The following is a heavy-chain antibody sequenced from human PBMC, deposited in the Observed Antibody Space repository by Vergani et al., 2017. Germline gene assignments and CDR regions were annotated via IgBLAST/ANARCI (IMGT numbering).Heavy chain of an antibody. J-gene: IGHJ4*02. CDR2: IYSGGST. D-gene: IGHD2-21*01. CDR1: GFTVSSNY. Sequence: EVQLVETGGGLIQPGGSLRLSCAASGFTVSSNYMSWVRQAPGKGLEWVSVIYSGGSTYYADSVKGRFTISRDNSKNSLYLQMNSLRAEDTAVYYCARKYCGGDCYLDYWGQGTLVTVSS. CDR3: ARKYCGGDCYLDY. V-gene: IGHV3-53*02.